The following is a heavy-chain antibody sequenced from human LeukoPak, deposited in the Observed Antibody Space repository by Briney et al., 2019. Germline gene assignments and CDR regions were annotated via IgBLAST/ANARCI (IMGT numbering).Heavy chain of an antibody. Sequence: SETLSLTCTVSGGSISSSSYYWGWIRQPPGKGLEWIGSIYYSGSTYYNPSLKSRVTISVDTSKNQFSLKLSSVTAADTAVYYCARYGSWGLYYYYYMDVWGKGTTVTVSS. V-gene: IGHV4-39*07. CDR1: GGSISSSSYY. CDR2: IYYSGST. CDR3: ARYGSWGLYYYYYMDV. J-gene: IGHJ6*03. D-gene: IGHD3-16*01.